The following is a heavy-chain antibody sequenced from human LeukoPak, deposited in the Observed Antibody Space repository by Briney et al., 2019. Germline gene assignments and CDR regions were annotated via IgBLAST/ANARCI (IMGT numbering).Heavy chain of an antibody. J-gene: IGHJ3*02. CDR3: ARTTVTTDDAFDI. Sequence: SETLCLTCAVYGGFFSAYYWSWIRQPPGKGLEWIGEINHSGSTNYDPSLKSRVTISVDTSKNQFSLKLSSVTAADTAVYYCARTTVTTDDAFDIWGQGTMVTVSS. CDR2: INHSGST. CDR1: GGFFSAYY. V-gene: IGHV4-34*01. D-gene: IGHD4-11*01.